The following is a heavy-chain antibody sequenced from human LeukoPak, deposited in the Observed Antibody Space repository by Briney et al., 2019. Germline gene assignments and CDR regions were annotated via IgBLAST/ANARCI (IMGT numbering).Heavy chain of an antibody. CDR2: IYTSGSP. CDR1: GDSITSFY. V-gene: IGHV4-4*07. J-gene: IGHJ4*02. Sequence: ASETLSLTCTVSGDSITSFYLTWIRQPAGKGLEWIGRIYTSGSPHYNPSLKSRVTISVDTSKNQFSLKLSSVTAADTAVYYCARGRQDDYWGQGTLVTVSS. CDR3: ARGRQDDY.